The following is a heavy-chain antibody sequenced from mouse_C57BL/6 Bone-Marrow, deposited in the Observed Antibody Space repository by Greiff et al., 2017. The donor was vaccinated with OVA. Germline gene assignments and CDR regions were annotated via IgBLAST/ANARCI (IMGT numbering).Heavy chain of an antibody. Sequence: DVHLVESGGGLVKPGGSLKLSCAASGFTFSDYGMHWVRQAPEKGLEWVAYISSGSSTIYYADTVKGRFTISRDNAKNTLFLQMTSLRSEDTAMYYCARSNYGSWFADWGQGTLVTVSA. V-gene: IGHV5-17*01. CDR2: ISSGSSTI. D-gene: IGHD1-1*01. CDR1: GFTFSDYG. J-gene: IGHJ3*01. CDR3: ARSNYGSWFAD.